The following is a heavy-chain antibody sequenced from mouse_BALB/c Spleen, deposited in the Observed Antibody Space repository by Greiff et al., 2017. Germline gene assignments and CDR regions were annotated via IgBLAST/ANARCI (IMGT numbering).Heavy chain of an antibody. CDR3: ASYDGILDD. V-gene: IGHV14-3*02. J-gene: IGHJ2*01. CDR2: IDPANGNT. CDR1: GFTITDSY. Sequence: EVQLQQSGAELVKPGASVKLSCTASGFTITDSYMHWVKQRPDQGLEWIGRIDPANGNTKYDPKFQGKATITADTSSNTAYLQLSSLTSEDTAVYYCASYDGILDDWGQGTTRTVSS. D-gene: IGHD1-1*01.